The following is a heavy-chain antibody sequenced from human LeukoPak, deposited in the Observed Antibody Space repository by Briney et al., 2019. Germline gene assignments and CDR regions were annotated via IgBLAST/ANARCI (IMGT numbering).Heavy chain of an antibody. J-gene: IGHJ4*02. CDR1: GYSFTSYW. Sequence: GESLKISCKGSGYSFTSYWIDWVRQMPGKGLEWMGIIYPGGSDTRYSPSFQGQVTISANKSISTAYLQWSSLKASDTAMYYCARQHSSSWYYFDYWGQGALVTVSS. CDR3: ARQHSSSWYYFDY. D-gene: IGHD6-13*01. V-gene: IGHV5-51*01. CDR2: IYPGGSDT.